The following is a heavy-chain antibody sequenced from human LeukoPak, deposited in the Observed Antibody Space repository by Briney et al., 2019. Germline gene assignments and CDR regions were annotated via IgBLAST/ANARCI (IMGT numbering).Heavy chain of an antibody. D-gene: IGHD5-24*01. CDR1: GFPFSSYA. Sequence: GGSLRLSCEASGFPFSSYAMTWVRQAPGKGLEWVSSIGSDGKTHYSESVKGRFVISRDNFGGMVFLQLNSLRVEDTAVYYCANARPEMATIYYFDYWGQGTLVTVSS. J-gene: IGHJ4*02. V-gene: IGHV3-23*01. CDR2: IGSDGKT. CDR3: ANARPEMATIYYFDY.